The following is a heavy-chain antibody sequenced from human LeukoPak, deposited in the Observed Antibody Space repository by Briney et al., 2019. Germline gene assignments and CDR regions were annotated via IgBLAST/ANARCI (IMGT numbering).Heavy chain of an antibody. CDR3: AKVEGIVVVAANYGMDV. CDR2: ISYDGSNK. CDR1: GFTFSSSA. Sequence: GGSLRLSCAASGFTFSSSAMSWVRQAPGKGLEWVAVISYDGSNKYYADSVKGRFTISRDNSKNTLYLQMNSLRAEDTAVYYCAKVEGIVVVAANYGMDVWGQGTTVTVSS. V-gene: IGHV3-30*18. D-gene: IGHD2-15*01. J-gene: IGHJ6*02.